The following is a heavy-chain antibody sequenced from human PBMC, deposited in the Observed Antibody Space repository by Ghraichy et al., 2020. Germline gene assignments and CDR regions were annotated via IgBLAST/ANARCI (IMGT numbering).Heavy chain of an antibody. CDR2: INFTGSTT. CDR1: GFTFSNYS. Sequence: GGSLRLSCAASGFTFSNYSMNWVRQAPGKGLEWISYINFTGSTTYYADSVKGLFSISRDNAKNSLYLQMNSLRDEDAAVYYCARANYDFWSASNYYYGMDVWGQGTTVTVSS. D-gene: IGHD3-3*01. V-gene: IGHV3-48*02. J-gene: IGHJ6*02. CDR3: ARANYDFWSASNYYYGMDV.